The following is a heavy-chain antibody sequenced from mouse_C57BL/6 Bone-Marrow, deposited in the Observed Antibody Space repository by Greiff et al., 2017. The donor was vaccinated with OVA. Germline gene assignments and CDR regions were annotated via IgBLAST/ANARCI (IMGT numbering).Heavy chain of an antibody. CDR1: GYTFTSYW. J-gene: IGHJ3*01. D-gene: IGHD3-2*02. CDR3: ARRGVDSSGLWFAY. CDR2: IHPNSGST. Sequence: QVQLQQPGAELVKPGASVKLSCKASGYTFTSYWMHWVKQRPGQGLEWIGMIHPNSGSTNYNEKFKSKATLTVDKSSSTAYMQLSSLTSEDSAVYYCARRGVDSSGLWFAYWGQGTLVTVSA. V-gene: IGHV1-64*01.